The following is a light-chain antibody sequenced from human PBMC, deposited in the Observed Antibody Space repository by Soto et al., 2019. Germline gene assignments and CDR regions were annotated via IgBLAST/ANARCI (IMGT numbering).Light chain of an antibody. Sequence: QSALTQPASVSGSPGQSIAISCTGTSSDVGGYKYVSWYQQHPGKAPKLMIYDVNNRPSGISDRFSGSKSGNTASLTISGLQAEDEADYYCCSYTTSSTYVFGTGTKVTVL. CDR2: DVN. V-gene: IGLV2-14*03. J-gene: IGLJ1*01. CDR1: SSDVGGYKY. CDR3: CSYTTSSTYV.